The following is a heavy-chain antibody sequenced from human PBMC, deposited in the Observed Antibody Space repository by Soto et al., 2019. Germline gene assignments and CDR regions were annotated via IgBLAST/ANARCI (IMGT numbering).Heavy chain of an antibody. CDR2: ISAGGGST. V-gene: IGHV3-23*01. Sequence: EVQLLESGGGLVQTGGSLRLSCAASGFTFSSYSMSWVRQAPGKGLEWVSIISAGGGSTYYADSVKGRFTISRDNSKNKLYRQMNSLRAEYTAVYYFANEGVAAAVFYWYFDLWGRGTLVPVSS. CDR3: ANEGVAAAVFYWYFDL. J-gene: IGHJ2*01. D-gene: IGHD6-13*01. CDR1: GFTFSSYS.